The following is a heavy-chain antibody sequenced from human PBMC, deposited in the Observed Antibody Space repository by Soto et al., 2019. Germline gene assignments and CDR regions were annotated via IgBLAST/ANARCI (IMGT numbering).Heavy chain of an antibody. Sequence: QVQLQESGPGLVKPSQTLSLTCTVSGASISSSDYFWTWIRQHPGEGPEWIGYIYYSGSTHYNPSLKSRVTISLDTSKNLFSLKLTSVTAADSAMYYCARGGVLRPAAMGVADWFDPWGQGTLVTVSS. CDR3: ARGGVLRPAAMGVADWFDP. CDR1: GASISSSDYF. J-gene: IGHJ5*02. CDR2: IYYSGST. D-gene: IGHD2-2*01. V-gene: IGHV4-31*03.